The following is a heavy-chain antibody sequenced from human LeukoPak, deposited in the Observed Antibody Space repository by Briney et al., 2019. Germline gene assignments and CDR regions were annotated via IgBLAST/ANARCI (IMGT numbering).Heavy chain of an antibody. V-gene: IGHV1-2*02. CDR2: INPNSGGT. Sequence: ASVKLSCKASGYTFTGYYMHWVRQAPGQGLEWMGWINPNSGGTNYAQKFQGRVTMTRDTSISTAYMELSRLRSDDTAVYYCASGRTYCGGDCLPSDAFDIWGQGTIVTVSS. CDR3: ASGRTYCGGDCLPSDAFDI. J-gene: IGHJ3*02. CDR1: GYTFTGYY. D-gene: IGHD2-21*01.